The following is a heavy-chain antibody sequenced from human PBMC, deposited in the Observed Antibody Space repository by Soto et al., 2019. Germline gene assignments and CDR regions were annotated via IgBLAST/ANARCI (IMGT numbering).Heavy chain of an antibody. CDR1: GFTFSSYG. CDR2: IWYDGSNK. V-gene: IGHV3-33*01. Sequence: PGGSLRLSCAASGFTFSSYGMHWVRQAPGKGLEWVAVIWYDGSNKYYADSVKGRFTISRDNSKNTLYLQMNSLRAEDTAVYYWARVSGIKFGGVISWGQGTRVTVSS. CDR3: ARVSGIKFGGVIS. D-gene: IGHD3-16*01. J-gene: IGHJ4*02.